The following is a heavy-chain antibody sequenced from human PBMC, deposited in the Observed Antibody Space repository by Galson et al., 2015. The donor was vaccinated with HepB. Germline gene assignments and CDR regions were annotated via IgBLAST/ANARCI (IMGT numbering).Heavy chain of an antibody. D-gene: IGHD3-22*01. CDR3: ARTTDSSGYAQHFDL. J-gene: IGHJ2*01. V-gene: IGHV1-69*13. CDR1: GGTFSSYA. Sequence: SVKVSCKASGGTFSSYAISWVRQAPGQGLEWMGGIIPIFGTANYAQKFQGRVTITADESTSTAYMELSSLRSEDTAVYYCARTTDSSGYAQHFDLWGRGTLVTVSS. CDR2: IIPIFGTA.